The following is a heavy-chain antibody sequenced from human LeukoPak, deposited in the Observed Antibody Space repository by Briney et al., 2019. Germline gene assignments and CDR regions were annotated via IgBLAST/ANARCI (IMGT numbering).Heavy chain of an antibody. CDR2: ISLAGQT. CDR3: SRESGPFCPFGY. CDR1: GGSISGTNW. Sequence: SETLSLTCGVSGGSISGTNWWSWVRQPPGQGLEWIGEISLAGQTNYNPSLNGRVTMSLDKSSNQLSLHLASVTAADTATYFCSRESGPFCPFGYWGQGTLVIVSS. V-gene: IGHV4/OR15-8*02. D-gene: IGHD1-26*01. J-gene: IGHJ4*02.